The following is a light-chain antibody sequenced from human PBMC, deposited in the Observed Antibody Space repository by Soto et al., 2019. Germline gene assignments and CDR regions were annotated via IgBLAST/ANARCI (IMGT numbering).Light chain of an antibody. CDR3: QQYNYWPPWT. CDR1: QSVRSN. Sequence: EIVMTQSPVTLSLSPGERATLSCRASQSVRSNLAWYQQKPGQAPRLLMYDASTRATGIPARFSGSGSGTEFPLTISSLQSEDFAVYYCQQYNYWPPWTFGQGTKVEIK. CDR2: DAS. J-gene: IGKJ1*01. V-gene: IGKV3-15*01.